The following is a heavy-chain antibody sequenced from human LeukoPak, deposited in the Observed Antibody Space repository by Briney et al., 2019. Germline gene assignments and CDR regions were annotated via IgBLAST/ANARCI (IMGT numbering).Heavy chain of an antibody. CDR2: INAGNGNT. D-gene: IGHD6-13*01. V-gene: IGHV1-3*01. CDR3: AREHQVAAAGAFDI. J-gene: IGHJ3*02. Sequence: ASVRVSCKASGYTFTAYYMHWVRQAPGQGPEWMGWINAGNGNTKYSQKFQGRVTITRDTSASTAYMELSSLRSEDTAVYYCAREHQVAAAGAFDIWGQGTMVTVSS. CDR1: GYTFTAYY.